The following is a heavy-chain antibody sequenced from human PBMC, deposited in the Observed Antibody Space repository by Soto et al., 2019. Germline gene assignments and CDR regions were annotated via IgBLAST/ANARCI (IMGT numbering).Heavy chain of an antibody. V-gene: IGHV3-30*18. J-gene: IGHJ4*02. Sequence: QVHLVESGGGVVQPGRSLRLSCAASGFTFSSYGMHWVRQAPGKGLEWVAVISYDGGNKYYVDSVKGRFTISRDNSKITLFLQMTSLRAEDTAVYYCAKGTLVATTANYFDYWGQGTLVTVSS. CDR1: GFTFSSYG. CDR3: AKGTLVATTANYFDY. CDR2: ISYDGGNK. D-gene: IGHD5-12*01.